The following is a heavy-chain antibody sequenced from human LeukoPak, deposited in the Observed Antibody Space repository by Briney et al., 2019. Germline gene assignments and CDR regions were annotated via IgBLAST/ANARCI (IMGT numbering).Heavy chain of an antibody. CDR1: GFTFSSYS. D-gene: IGHD2-2*01. V-gene: IGHV3-21*01. CDR2: ISSSSSYI. J-gene: IGHJ6*03. CDR3: ARDGGYCSSTSCYRYYYMDV. Sequence: GGSLRLSCAASGFTFSSYSMNWVRQAPGKGLEWVSSISSSSSYIYYADSVEGRFTISRDNAKNSLYLQMNSLRAEDTAVYYCARDGGYCSSTSCYRYYYMDVWGKGTTVTISS.